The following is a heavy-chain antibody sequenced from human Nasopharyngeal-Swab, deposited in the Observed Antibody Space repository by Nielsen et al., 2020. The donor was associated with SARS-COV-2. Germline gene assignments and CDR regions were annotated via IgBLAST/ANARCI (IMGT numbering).Heavy chain of an antibody. V-gene: IGHV1-18*01. CDR3: ARGGYLGYCTGGVCWENGMDV. Sequence: ASAKVSCKASGYTFTSYGISWGRQAPGQGLEWMGWTSAYNGNTNYAQKLQGRVTMITDTSTSTAYMELRSLRSDDTAVYYCARGGYLGYCTGGVCWENGMDVWGQGTTVTVSS. J-gene: IGHJ6*02. CDR2: TSAYNGNT. CDR1: GYTFTSYG. D-gene: IGHD2-8*02.